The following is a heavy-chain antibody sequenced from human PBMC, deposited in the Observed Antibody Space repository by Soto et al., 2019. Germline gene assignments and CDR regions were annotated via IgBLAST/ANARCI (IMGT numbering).Heavy chain of an antibody. V-gene: IGHV3-30-3*01. D-gene: IGHD6-13*01. CDR2: ISYDGGNK. J-gene: IGHJ6*02. CDR1: GFTFSNYA. CDR3: ARNTLQQPRDYYYGMDV. Sequence: QVQLVESGGGVVQPGRSLRLSCAASGFTFSNYAMHWVRQAPGKGLEWVAVISYDGGNKYYADSVKGRLTISRDNSKNTLYLQMNSLRAEDTAVYYCARNTLQQPRDYYYGMDVWGQGTTVTVSS.